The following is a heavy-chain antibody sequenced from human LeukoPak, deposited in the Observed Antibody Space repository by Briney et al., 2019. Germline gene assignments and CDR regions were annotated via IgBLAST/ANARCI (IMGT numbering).Heavy chain of an antibody. V-gene: IGHV1-69*04. CDR2: IIPILGIA. J-gene: IGHJ6*02. Sequence: SVKVSCKASGGTFSSYAISWVRQAPGQGLEWMGRIIPILGIANYAQKFQGRVTITADKSTSTAYMELSSLRSEDTAVYYRARTNVDIVATYYYGMDVWGQGTTVTVSS. CDR3: ARTNVDIVATYYYGMDV. CDR1: GGTFSSYA. D-gene: IGHD5-12*01.